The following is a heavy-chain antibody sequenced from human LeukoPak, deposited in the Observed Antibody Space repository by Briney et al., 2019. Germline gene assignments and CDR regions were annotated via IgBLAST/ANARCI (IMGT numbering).Heavy chain of an antibody. D-gene: IGHD2-21*02. J-gene: IGHJ4*02. Sequence: SETLSLTCTVSGGSISSYYWSWIRQPPGKGLEWIGYIYYSGSTNYNPSLKSRVTISVDTSKNQFSLKLSSVTAADTAVYYCASAWCGDCYGDLYFLFDYWGQGTLVTVSS. CDR3: ASAWCGDCYGDLYFLFDY. CDR2: IYYSGST. V-gene: IGHV4-59*01. CDR1: GGSISSYY.